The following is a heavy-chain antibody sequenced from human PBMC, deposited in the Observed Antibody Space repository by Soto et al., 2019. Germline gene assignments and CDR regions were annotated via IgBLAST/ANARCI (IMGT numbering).Heavy chain of an antibody. D-gene: IGHD1-26*01. V-gene: IGHV3-7*03. J-gene: IGHJ4*02. CDR3: ASGGWETPI. CDR1: GFAFSTYW. Sequence: EVQLVESGGGLVQPGGSLRLACAASGFAFSTYWMSWVRQAPGQGLEWVATMNPDGSQEYYVDSVKGRFTVSRDNAKKSLYLQMNRLRDEDTAVHYGASGGWETPIWGQGTPVTASS. CDR2: MNPDGSQE.